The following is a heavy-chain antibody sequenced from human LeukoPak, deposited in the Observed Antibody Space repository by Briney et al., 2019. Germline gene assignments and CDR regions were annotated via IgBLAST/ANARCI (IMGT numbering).Heavy chain of an antibody. CDR1: GYTFTGYY. D-gene: IGHD1-26*01. V-gene: IGHV1-2*02. CDR2: INPNSGGT. J-gene: IGHJ6*02. Sequence: GASVKVSCKASGYTFTGYYMHWVRQAPGQGLEWMGWINPNSGGTNYAQKFQGRVTMTRDTSISTAYMELSSLRSEDTAVYYCAREIVGATNGMDVWGQGTTVTVSX. CDR3: AREIVGATNGMDV.